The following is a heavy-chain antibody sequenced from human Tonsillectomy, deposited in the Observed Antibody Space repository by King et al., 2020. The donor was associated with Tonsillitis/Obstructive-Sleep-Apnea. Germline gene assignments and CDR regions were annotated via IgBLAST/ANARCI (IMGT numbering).Heavy chain of an antibody. D-gene: IGHD3-3*01. Sequence: TLKESGPTLVKPTQTLTLTCTFSGFSLSTSGVGVGWIRQPPGKALEWLALIYCDEDKRYSPSLKSSLTITKDTSKNQVVLTMTNTDPVDTATYYCAHSLPLRFLEWLPHYFDYWGQGTLVTVSS. CDR3: AHSLPLRFLEWLPHYFDY. CDR1: GFSLSTSGVG. V-gene: IGHV2-5*02. CDR2: IYCDEDK. J-gene: IGHJ4*02.